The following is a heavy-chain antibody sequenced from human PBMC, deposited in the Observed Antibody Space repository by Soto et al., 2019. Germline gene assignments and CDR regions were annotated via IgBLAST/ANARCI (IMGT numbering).Heavy chain of an antibody. V-gene: IGHV1-2*02. CDR3: ARYLAKGGGSAGFDA. CDR2: INPKSGGT. D-gene: IGHD1-26*01. J-gene: IGHJ4*02. Sequence: QVQLVQSGAEVKKPGASVKVSCKASGDTFTANYIHWVRQAPGQGFEWMGWINPKSGGTKYPQKFQGRVTMTRDTSHSTVYITLTRLTSDDTAVYYCARYLAKGGGSAGFDAWGQGTLVTVSS. CDR1: GDTFTANY.